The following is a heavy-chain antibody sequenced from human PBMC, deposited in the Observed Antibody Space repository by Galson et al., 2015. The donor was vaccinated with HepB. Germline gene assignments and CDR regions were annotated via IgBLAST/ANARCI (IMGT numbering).Heavy chain of an antibody. CDR2: IKRDGSEK. D-gene: IGHD3-22*01. J-gene: IGHJ4*02. CDR3: ARGHYYDSSIFDY. CDR1: GFTFSNSW. V-gene: IGHV3-7*01. Sequence: SLRLSCAASGFTFSNSWMTWVRQAPGKGLEWVANIKRDGSEKYYVDPVKGRFTISRDNAKNSMFLQMNSLRAEDTAVYYCARGHYYDSSIFDYWGQGTLVTVSS.